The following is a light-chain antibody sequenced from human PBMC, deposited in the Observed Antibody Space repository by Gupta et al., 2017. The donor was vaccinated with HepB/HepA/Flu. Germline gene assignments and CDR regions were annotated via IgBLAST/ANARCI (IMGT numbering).Light chain of an antibody. V-gene: IGKV3-20*01. CDR2: GAS. Sequence: IVLTPSPGTLSLSPGERATLSCSASQSVSSSYLAGYQQKPGQAPRLLLYGASSRATGIPDRVSGSGSGTDFTLTISRLEPEDFAVYYCQQYGSSPLTFGGGTKVEIK. J-gene: IGKJ4*01. CDR3: QQYGSSPLT. CDR1: QSVSSSY.